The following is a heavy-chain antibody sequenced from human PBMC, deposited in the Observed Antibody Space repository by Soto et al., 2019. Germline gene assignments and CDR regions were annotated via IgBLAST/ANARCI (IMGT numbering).Heavy chain of an antibody. CDR1: GGSFSGYY. CDR2: INHSGST. Sequence: PSETLSLTCAVYGGSFSGYYWSWIRQPPGKGLEWIGEINHSGSTNYNPALKSRVTISVGTSKNQFSLKLSSVTAADTAVYYCARGRYSSSWYRLYYFDYWGQGTLITVSS. J-gene: IGHJ4*02. CDR3: ARGRYSSSWYRLYYFDY. V-gene: IGHV4-34*01. D-gene: IGHD6-13*01.